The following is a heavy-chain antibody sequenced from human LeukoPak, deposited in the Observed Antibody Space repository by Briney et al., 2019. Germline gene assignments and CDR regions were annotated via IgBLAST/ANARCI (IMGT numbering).Heavy chain of an antibody. J-gene: IGHJ5*02. CDR3: ARGGYYDFWSGSFGWFDP. CDR1: GGSISSYY. V-gene: IGHV4-59*01. D-gene: IGHD3-3*01. CDR2: IYYSGST. Sequence: SETLSLTCTVSGGSISSYYWSWIRQPPGKGLEWIGYIYYSGSTNYNPPLKSRVTISVDTSKNQFSLKLSSVTAADTAVYYCARGGYYDFWSGSFGWFDPWGQGTLVTVSS.